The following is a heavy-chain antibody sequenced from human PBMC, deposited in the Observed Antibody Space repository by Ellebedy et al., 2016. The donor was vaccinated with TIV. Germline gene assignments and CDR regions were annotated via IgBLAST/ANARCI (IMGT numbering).Heavy chain of an antibody. CDR2: LNANGVVI. J-gene: IGHJ4*02. D-gene: IGHD3-10*02. CDR3: ASSRYHYYVGNTIFAY. CDR1: GFTFSSYA. V-gene: IGHV3-23*01. Sequence: GESLKISCAASGFTFSSYAASWVRQAPGKGLEWVAVLNANGVVIAYADSVKGRSTISRDNSKNTLYLQMNSLRPEDTAGYYCASSRYHYYVGNTIFAYWGQGTLVTVSS.